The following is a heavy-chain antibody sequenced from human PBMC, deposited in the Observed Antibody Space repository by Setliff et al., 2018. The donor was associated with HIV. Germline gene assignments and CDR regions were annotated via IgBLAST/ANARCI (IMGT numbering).Heavy chain of an antibody. CDR2: IIPIFGTA. Sequence: SVKVSCKASGGTFSSYAISWVRQAPGQGLEWMGRIIPIFGTANYAQKFQGRVTITADKSTSTAYMELSSLRSEDTAVYYCARDFYGTSGYPEGYFQQWGQGTLVTVSS. J-gene: IGHJ1*01. CDR1: GGTFSSYA. CDR3: ARDFYGTSGYPEGYFQQ. V-gene: IGHV1-69*06. D-gene: IGHD3-22*01.